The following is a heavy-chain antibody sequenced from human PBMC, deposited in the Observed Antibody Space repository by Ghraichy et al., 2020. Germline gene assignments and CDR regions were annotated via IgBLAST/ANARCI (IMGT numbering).Heavy chain of an antibody. CDR1: GFTFSSYA. J-gene: IGHJ4*02. CDR2: ISDSGTST. CDR3: ARSLRGVASFDY. Sequence: GGSLRLSCAASGFTFSSYAAGWVRQAPGKGLEWVSSISDSGTSTYHADSVKGRFTISRDNSKNTLYLQMNSLTAEDTAVYYCARSLRGVASFDYWGQGTLVTVSS. V-gene: IGHV3-23*01. D-gene: IGHD3-10*01.